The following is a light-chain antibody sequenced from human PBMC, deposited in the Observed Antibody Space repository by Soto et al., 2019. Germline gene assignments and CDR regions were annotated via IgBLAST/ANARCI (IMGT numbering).Light chain of an antibody. Sequence: EIVLTQSPGTLSLSPGERATLSCRSSQTVSSSFLAWYQQKPGQAPRLLIYNAPSRATGIPDRFSGSGSGTDFTLTISSLQSEDFAVYYCQQFRNWPWTFGQGTKVDIK. CDR2: NAP. V-gene: IGKV3D-20*02. CDR1: QTVSSSF. CDR3: QQFRNWPWT. J-gene: IGKJ1*01.